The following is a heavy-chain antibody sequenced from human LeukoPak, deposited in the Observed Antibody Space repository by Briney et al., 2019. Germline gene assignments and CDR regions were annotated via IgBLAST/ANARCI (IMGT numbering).Heavy chain of an antibody. J-gene: IGHJ4*02. CDR2: IYTSGST. Sequence: SETLSLTCTVSGGSISSGSYYWSWIRQPAGKGLEWIGRIYTSGSTNYNPSLKSRVTISVDTSKNQFSLKLSSVTAADTAVYYCARLHSGSHFFEFWGQGALVTVSS. V-gene: IGHV4-61*02. D-gene: IGHD1-26*01. CDR3: ARLHSGSHFFEF. CDR1: GGSISSGSYY.